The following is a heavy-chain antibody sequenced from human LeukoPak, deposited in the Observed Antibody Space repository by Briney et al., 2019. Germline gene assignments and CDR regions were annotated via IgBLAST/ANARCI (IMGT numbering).Heavy chain of an antibody. D-gene: IGHD6-19*01. CDR2: ISSSSSYI. CDR3: VRDKSWQWLVNDRSGDYFDY. V-gene: IGHV3-21*01. J-gene: IGHJ4*02. Sequence: GGSLRLSCAASGFTYSSYSMNWVRQAPGKGLEWVSSISSSSSYIYYADSVKGRFTISRDNAKNSLYLQMNSLRAEDTAVYYCVRDKSWQWLVNDRSGDYFDYWGQGTLVTVSS. CDR1: GFTYSSYS.